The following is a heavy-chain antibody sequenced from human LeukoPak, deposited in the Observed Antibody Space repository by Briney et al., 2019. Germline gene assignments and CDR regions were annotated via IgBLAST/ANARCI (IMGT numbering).Heavy chain of an antibody. CDR2: IYPDDSQT. Sequence: GESLKISCQGSANTFSDYWIGWVRQMPGKGLEWMGVIYPDDSQTTYGPSFERQVTISADKSINTAYLQWNSLKATDTAMYYCARREMITHNAFDIWGQGTMVTVSA. CDR1: ANTFSDYW. CDR3: ARREMITHNAFDI. J-gene: IGHJ3*02. V-gene: IGHV5-51*01. D-gene: IGHD1-14*01.